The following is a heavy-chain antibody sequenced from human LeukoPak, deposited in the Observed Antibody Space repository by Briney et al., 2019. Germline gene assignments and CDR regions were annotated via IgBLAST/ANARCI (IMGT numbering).Heavy chain of an antibody. CDR2: INPNSGDT. Sequence: ASVKVSCKASGYTFTGYYMHWVRQAPGQGLEWMGWINPNSGDTNYAQKFQGRVTMTRDTSISTAYMELSRLRSDDTAVYYCARAFSSSWYGYDTSFDIWGQGTMVTVSS. CDR3: ARAFSSSWYGYDTSFDI. D-gene: IGHD6-13*01. V-gene: IGHV1-2*02. CDR1: GYTFTGYY. J-gene: IGHJ3*02.